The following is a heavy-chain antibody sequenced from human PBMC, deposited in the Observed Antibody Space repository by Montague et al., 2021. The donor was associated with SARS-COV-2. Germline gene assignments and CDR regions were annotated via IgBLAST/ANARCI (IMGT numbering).Heavy chain of an antibody. Sequence: SETLSLTCTVSGDSVSSDRYYWGWIRQSPGKGLEWIGTIYFLGNTYCNPSLKSRVTMSVDTSKNQLSLKLTSVTASDTAIYYCARVGMMRGVFFSWLDVWGQGTLVTVS. D-gene: IGHD3-10*01. V-gene: IGHV4-39*01. CDR2: IYFLGNT. CDR1: GDSVSSDRYY. J-gene: IGHJ4*03. CDR3: ARVGMMRGVFFSWLDV.